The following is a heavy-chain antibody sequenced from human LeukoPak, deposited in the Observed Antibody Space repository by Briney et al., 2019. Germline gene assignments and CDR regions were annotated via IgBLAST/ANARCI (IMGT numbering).Heavy chain of an antibody. V-gene: IGHV1-46*01. J-gene: IGHJ4*02. D-gene: IGHD3-22*01. CDR3: ARDLFPTYYYDSSGYYSDY. CDR1: GYTFTSYY. CDR2: INPSGGST. Sequence: ASVKVSCKASGYTFTSYYMHWVRQDPGQGLEWMGIINPSGGSTSYAQKFQGRVTMTRDTSTSTVYMELSSLRSEDTAVYYCARDLFPTYYYDSSGYYSDYWGQGTLVTVSS.